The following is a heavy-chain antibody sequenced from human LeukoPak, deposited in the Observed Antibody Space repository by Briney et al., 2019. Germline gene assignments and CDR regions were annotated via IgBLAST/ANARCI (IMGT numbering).Heavy chain of an antibody. Sequence: ASVKLSCKTSGYTFTSYAMHWVRQAPGQRLERMGWINAGNGNTKYSQKFQGRVTITRDTSASTAYMEQSSLRSEDTAVYYCARVSTVTPDFDYWGQGTLVTVSS. CDR3: ARVSTVTPDFDY. CDR2: INAGNGNT. CDR1: GYTFTSYA. V-gene: IGHV1-3*01. D-gene: IGHD4-17*01. J-gene: IGHJ4*02.